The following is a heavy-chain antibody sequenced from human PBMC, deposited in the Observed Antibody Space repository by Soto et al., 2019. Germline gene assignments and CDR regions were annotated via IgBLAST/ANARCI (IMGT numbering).Heavy chain of an antibody. J-gene: IGHJ4*02. Sequence: GGSLRLSCAASGFTFSNAWMNWVRQAPGKGLEWVGRIKSKTDGGTTDYAAPVKGRFTSSRDDSNTTLYLQMNSLKTEATALYYCTPHYDFWSGYLSGFDYWGQGTLVTVSS. D-gene: IGHD3-3*01. CDR2: IKSKTDGGTT. CDR1: GFTFSNAW. CDR3: TPHYDFWSGYLSGFDY. V-gene: IGHV3-15*07.